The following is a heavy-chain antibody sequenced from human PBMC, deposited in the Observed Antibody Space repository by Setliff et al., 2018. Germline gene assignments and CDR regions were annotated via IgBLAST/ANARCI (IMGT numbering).Heavy chain of an antibody. J-gene: IGHJ4*02. CDR1: GFTFSTYW. Sequence: GGSLRLSCAASGFTFSTYWMSWVRQAPGKGLEWVANIKQDGSEKYYVDSVKGRFSISRDNAKNSLYLRMNSLRAEDTAVYYCARDTTSGWMLTNWGQGTLVTGSS. V-gene: IGHV3-7*01. CDR3: ARDTTSGWMLTN. D-gene: IGHD6-25*01. CDR2: IKQDGSEK.